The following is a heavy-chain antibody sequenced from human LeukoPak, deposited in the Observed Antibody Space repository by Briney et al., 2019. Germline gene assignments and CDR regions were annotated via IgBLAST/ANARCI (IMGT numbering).Heavy chain of an antibody. D-gene: IGHD3-22*01. V-gene: IGHV3-21*01. CDR2: ISSSSSHI. CDR1: GFPFSSYS. J-gene: IGHJ4*02. CDR3: ARVLKTCYYDSSGYYGNY. Sequence: PGGSLRLSCAASGFPFSSYSMNWVRQAPGKGLEWVSSISSSSSHIYYADSVKGRFTISRDNAKNSLYLQMNSLRAEDTAVYYCARVLKTCYYDSSGYYGNYWGQGTLVTVSS.